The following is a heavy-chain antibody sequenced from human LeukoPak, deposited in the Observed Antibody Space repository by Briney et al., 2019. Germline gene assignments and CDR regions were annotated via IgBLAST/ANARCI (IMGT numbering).Heavy chain of an antibody. J-gene: IGHJ6*02. CDR3: AGDGHYGMYV. Sequence: GGSLRLSCAASGFTFSSYSMNWVRQAPGQGLVWVSHINGDGRTTTYADSVKGRFTISRDNAKNTLYLQVNGLRVDDTAVYYCAGDGHYGMYVWGQGTTVTVSS. V-gene: IGHV3-74*01. CDR1: GFTFSSYS. CDR2: INGDGRTT.